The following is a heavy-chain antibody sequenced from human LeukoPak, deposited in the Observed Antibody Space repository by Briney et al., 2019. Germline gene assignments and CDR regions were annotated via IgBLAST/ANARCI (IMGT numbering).Heavy chain of an antibody. D-gene: IGHD4-11*01. CDR1: GFTFGDYA. J-gene: IGHJ6*03. V-gene: IGHV3-49*03. CDR2: IRSKAYGGTT. Sequence: PGGSLRLSCTASGFTFGDYAMSWFRQAPGKGLEWVGFIRSKAYGGTTEYAASVKGRFTISKDDSKSIAYLQMNSLKTEDTAVYYCTRDRDYSRYWFAGNYYYYYYMDVWGKGTTVTVSS. CDR3: TRDRDYSRYWFAGNYYYYYYMDV.